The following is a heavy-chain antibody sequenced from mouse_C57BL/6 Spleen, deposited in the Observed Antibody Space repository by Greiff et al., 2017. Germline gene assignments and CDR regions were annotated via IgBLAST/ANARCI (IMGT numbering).Heavy chain of an antibody. CDR3: ARVTITTVVARGFDY. CDR2: IYPRSGNT. D-gene: IGHD1-1*01. V-gene: IGHV1-81*01. Sequence: QVQLKQSGAELARPGASVKLSCKASGYTFTSYGISWVKQRTGQGLEWIGEIYPRSGNTYYNEKFKGKATLTADKSSSTAYMELRSLTSEDSAVYFCARVTITTVVARGFDYWGQGTTLTVSS. CDR1: GYTFTSYG. J-gene: IGHJ2*01.